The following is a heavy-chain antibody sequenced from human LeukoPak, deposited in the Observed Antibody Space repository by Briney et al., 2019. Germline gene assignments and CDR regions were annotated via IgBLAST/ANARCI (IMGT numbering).Heavy chain of an antibody. J-gene: IGHJ4*02. D-gene: IGHD2-21*02. CDR2: IYYSGST. Sequence: SETLSLTCTVSGGSISSSSYHWGWIRQPPGKGLEWIGSIYYSGSTYYNPSLKSRVTISEDTSKNQFSLKLSSVTAADTAVYYCARVDCGGDCYPDYWGQGTLVTVSS. CDR3: ARVDCGGDCYPDY. V-gene: IGHV4-39*07. CDR1: GGSISSSSYH.